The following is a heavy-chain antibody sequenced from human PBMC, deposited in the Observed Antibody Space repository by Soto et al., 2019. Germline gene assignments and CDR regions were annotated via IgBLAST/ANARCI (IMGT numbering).Heavy chain of an antibody. CDR3: ARARDNWNYSRYFDY. Sequence: QVQLQESGPGLVKPSQTLSLTCTVSGGSISSGGYYWSWIRQHPGKGLEWIGYIYYSGSTYYNPSLKGRVTISVDTSKNQFSLKLSSVTAADTAVYYCARARDNWNYSRYFDYWGQGTLVTVSS. CDR2: IYYSGST. J-gene: IGHJ4*02. V-gene: IGHV4-31*03. D-gene: IGHD1-7*01. CDR1: GGSISSGGYY.